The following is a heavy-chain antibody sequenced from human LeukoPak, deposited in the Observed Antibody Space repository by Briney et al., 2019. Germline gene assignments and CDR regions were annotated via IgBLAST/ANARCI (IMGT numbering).Heavy chain of an antibody. CDR3: ASAPPSTYYYDSSGYPGFDY. V-gene: IGHV3-30-3*01. CDR2: ISYDGSNK. Sequence: GRSLRPSCADSGFTLSSYTMHWVRQAPGKGLGWVAVISYDGSNKYYADSLKGRFTISRDNSKNTLYLQMNSLSAEDTVVYYCASAPPSTYYYDSSGYPGFDYWGQGTLVTVSS. CDR1: GFTLSSYT. J-gene: IGHJ4*02. D-gene: IGHD3-22*01.